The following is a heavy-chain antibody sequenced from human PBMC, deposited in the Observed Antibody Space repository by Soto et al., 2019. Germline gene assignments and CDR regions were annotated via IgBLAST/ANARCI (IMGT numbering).Heavy chain of an antibody. V-gene: IGHV4-4*02. CDR1: GDSISSNNW. D-gene: IGHD5-12*01. Sequence: QVQLQESGPGLVKPSGTLSLTCAVSGDSISSNNWWSWVRQSPEKGLEWIGEIYHTGTTNYIPSLKGRVTISVDKSKNQFSLKLTSMTAADSAVYYCAKDYGGSDAPDTWGQGTMVTVSS. CDR2: IYHTGTT. J-gene: IGHJ3*01. CDR3: AKDYGGSDAPDT.